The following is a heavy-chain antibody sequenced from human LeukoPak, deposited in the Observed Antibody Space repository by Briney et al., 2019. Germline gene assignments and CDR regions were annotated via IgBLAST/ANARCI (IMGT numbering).Heavy chain of an antibody. J-gene: IGHJ4*02. CDR2: IDIDGSDT. CDR3: ARDLSWIFFDY. V-gene: IGHV3-74*01. CDR1: GFTFSTYW. D-gene: IGHD3-3*01. Sequence: GGSLRLSCAASGFTFSTYWMHWVRQAPGKGLMWVSRIDIDGSDTRYADSVKGRFTISRDNAKSTLYLQMNGLRTEDTAVYYCARDLSWIFFDYWGQGTQVTVSS.